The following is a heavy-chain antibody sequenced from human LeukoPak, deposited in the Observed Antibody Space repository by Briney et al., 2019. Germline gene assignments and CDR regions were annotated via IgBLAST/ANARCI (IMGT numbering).Heavy chain of an antibody. V-gene: IGHV1-2*02. CDR1: GYTFTGYY. D-gene: IGHD2-15*01. J-gene: IGHJ3*02. CDR2: INPNSGGT. Sequence: ASVKVSCKASGYTFTGYYMHWVRQAPGQGLEWMGWINPNSGGTNYAQKFQGRVTMTRDTSISTAHMELSRLRSDDTAVYYCAVTLVVVAANDNWGQGTMVTVSS. CDR3: AVTLVVVAANDN.